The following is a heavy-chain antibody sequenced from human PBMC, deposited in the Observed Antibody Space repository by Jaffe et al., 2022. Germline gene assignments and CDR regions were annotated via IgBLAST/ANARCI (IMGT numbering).Heavy chain of an antibody. Sequence: QVQLQESGPGLVKPSETLSLTCAVSGYSISSGYYWGWIRQPPGKGLEWIGSIYHSGSTYYNPSLKSRVTISVDTSKNQFSLKLSSVTAADTAVYYCASLTVTNPRGDYWGQGTLVTVSS. J-gene: IGHJ4*02. CDR3: ASLTVTNPRGDY. D-gene: IGHD4-17*01. CDR1: GYSISSGYY. V-gene: IGHV4-38-2*01. CDR2: IYHSGST.